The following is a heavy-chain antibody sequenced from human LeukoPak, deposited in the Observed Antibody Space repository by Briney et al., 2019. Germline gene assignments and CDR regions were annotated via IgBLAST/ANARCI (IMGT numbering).Heavy chain of an antibody. J-gene: IGHJ6*02. D-gene: IGHD2-2*01. CDR3: AKSGNSAAAERYYYYYDMDV. CDR2: ISGSGGST. CDR1: GFTFSSYA. Sequence: GGSLRLSCAASGFTFSSYAMSWVRKAPGKGLEWVSAISGSGGSTYYADSVKGRFTISRDNSKNTLYLQMNSLRAEDTAVYYCAKSGNSAAAERYYYYYDMDVWGQGTTVTVSS. V-gene: IGHV3-23*01.